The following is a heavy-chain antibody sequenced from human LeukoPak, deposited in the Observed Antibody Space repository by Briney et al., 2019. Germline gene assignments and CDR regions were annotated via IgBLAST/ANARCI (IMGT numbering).Heavy chain of an antibody. CDR3: GRVPSSLYDFWSGYFIDY. D-gene: IGHD3-3*01. CDR1: GYTFTSYG. Sequence: ASVKVSCKASGYTFTSYGIGWVRQAPGQGLEWMGWISPYNGNTKNAQKFQGRVTMTTDTSTSTAYMELRSLRFDDTAVYYCGRVPSSLYDFWSGYFIDYWGQGTLVTVSS. V-gene: IGHV1-18*01. CDR2: ISPYNGNT. J-gene: IGHJ4*02.